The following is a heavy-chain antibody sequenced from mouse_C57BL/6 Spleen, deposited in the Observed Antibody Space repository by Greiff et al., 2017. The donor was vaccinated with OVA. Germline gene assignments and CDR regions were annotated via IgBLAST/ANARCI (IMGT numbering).Heavy chain of an antibody. CDR3: AREGQSYAMDY. CDR1: GYTFTSYW. J-gene: IGHJ4*01. Sequence: QVQLKQPGAELVKPGASVKMSCKASGYTFTSYWITWVKQRPGQGLEWIGDIYPGSGSTNYNEKFKSKATLTVDTSSSTAYMQLSSLTSEDSAVYYCAREGQSYAMDYWGQGTSVTVSS. CDR2: IYPGSGST. V-gene: IGHV1-55*01.